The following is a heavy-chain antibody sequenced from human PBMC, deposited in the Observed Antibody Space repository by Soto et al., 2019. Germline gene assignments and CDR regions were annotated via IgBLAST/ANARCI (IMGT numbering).Heavy chain of an antibody. Sequence: GVLRLSCAASGFTFSNAWMSWVRQAPVKGLEWVGRIKSKTDGGTTDYAAPVKGRFTISRDDSKNTLYLQMNSLKTEDTAVYYCTTDRTMVYLPPGKYFHLYYFDYWGQGTLVTLSS. CDR2: IKSKTDGGTT. V-gene: IGHV3-15*01. J-gene: IGHJ4*02. CDR1: GFTFSNAW. D-gene: IGHD2-8*01. CDR3: TTDRTMVYLPPGKYFHLYYFDY.